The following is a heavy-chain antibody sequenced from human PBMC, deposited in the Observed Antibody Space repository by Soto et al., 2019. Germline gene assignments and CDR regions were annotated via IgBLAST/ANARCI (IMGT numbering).Heavy chain of an antibody. CDR2: IMPIFATP. CDR3: AREVSSSRFDS. V-gene: IGHV1-69*01. CDR1: GGTFSSYR. J-gene: IGHJ4*02. Sequence: QVQLEQSGAEVKKPGSSVKVSCKSSGGTFSSYRISWVRQAPGQGLEWMGGIMPIFATPKYAQRFQGRVTISADESTSTAYMELRSLPSDDTAVYYCAREVSSSRFDSWGQGTLVTVSS. D-gene: IGHD2-2*01.